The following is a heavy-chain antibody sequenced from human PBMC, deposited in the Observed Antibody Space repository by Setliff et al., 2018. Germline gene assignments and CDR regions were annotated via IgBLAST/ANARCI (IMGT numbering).Heavy chain of an antibody. CDR1: GYSFTSHY. CDR3: ARAGLAAAGRKGFFDH. CDR2: INPGGLSS. J-gene: IGHJ4*02. V-gene: IGHV1-46*01. D-gene: IGHD6-25*01. Sequence: ASVKVSCKTSGYSFTSHYMHWVRQAPGQGLEWMGIINPGGLSSSSTQKFEGRVTMTRDTSTSTVYMELNSLTSDDTAVYYCARAGLAAAGRKGFFDHWGQGTLVTVSS.